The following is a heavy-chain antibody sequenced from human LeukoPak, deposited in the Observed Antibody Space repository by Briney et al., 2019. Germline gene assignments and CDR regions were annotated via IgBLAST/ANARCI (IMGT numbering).Heavy chain of an antibody. J-gene: IGHJ4*02. CDR3: AREPTAAGSVDY. CDR1: GFTFSSYA. CDR2: ISGSGTRT. V-gene: IGHV3-23*01. D-gene: IGHD2-15*01. Sequence: GGSLILSCAASGFTFSSYAMSRVRQAPGKGLEWVSAISGSGTRTYYADSVKGRFTVSRDNSKNTLYLQMNSLRAEDTAIYYCAREPTAAGSVDYWGQGTLATVSS.